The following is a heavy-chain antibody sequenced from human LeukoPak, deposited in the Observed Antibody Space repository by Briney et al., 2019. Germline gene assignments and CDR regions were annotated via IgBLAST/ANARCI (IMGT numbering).Heavy chain of an antibody. Sequence: GGSLRLSCAASGFTFSSYAMSWVRQAPGKGLEWVSAISGSGGSTYYADSVKGRFTISRDNAKNSLYLQMNSLRAEDTAVYYCARAVYYDFLPYAFDIWGQGTMVTVSS. D-gene: IGHD3-3*01. J-gene: IGHJ3*02. V-gene: IGHV3-23*01. CDR1: GFTFSSYA. CDR2: ISGSGGST. CDR3: ARAVYYDFLPYAFDI.